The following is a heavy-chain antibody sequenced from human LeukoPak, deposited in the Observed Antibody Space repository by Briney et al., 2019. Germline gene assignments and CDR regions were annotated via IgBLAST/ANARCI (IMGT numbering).Heavy chain of an antibody. Sequence: GGSLRLSCAASGFTFSSYAMSWVRQAPGKGLEWVSAISGSGGSTYYADSVKGRFTISRDNSKNTLYLQMNSLRAEDTAVYYCAKGDSSWYGHFTDYWGQGTLVTVSS. CDR1: GFTFSSYA. V-gene: IGHV3-23*01. CDR3: AKGDSSWYGHFTDY. J-gene: IGHJ4*02. D-gene: IGHD6-13*01. CDR2: ISGSGGST.